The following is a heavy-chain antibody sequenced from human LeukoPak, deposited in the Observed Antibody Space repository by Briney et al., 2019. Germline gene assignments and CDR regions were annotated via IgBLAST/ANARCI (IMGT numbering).Heavy chain of an antibody. CDR3: ANYCSSSSCHIRRAFDI. V-gene: IGHV4-39*01. J-gene: IGHJ3*02. D-gene: IGHD2-2*02. CDR1: DGSISSSSYY. Sequence: SETLPLTCTVSDGSISSSSYYWGWIRQPPGKGLEWIGTIYYSGSTYYSPSLKSRVAISVDTSKNQFSLKLSSVTAADTAVYYCANYCSSSSCHIRRAFDIWGQGTMVTVSS. CDR2: IYYSGST.